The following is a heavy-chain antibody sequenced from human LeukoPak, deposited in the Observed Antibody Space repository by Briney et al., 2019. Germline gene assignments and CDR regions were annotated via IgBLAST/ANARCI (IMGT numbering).Heavy chain of an antibody. CDR3: AKESGALGAPLYDY. CDR2: ISGSGGST. D-gene: IGHD4/OR15-4a*01. V-gene: IGHV3-23*01. Sequence: GSLRLSCAASGFTFSSYAMSWVRQAPGKGLEWVSVISGSGGSTYYADSVKGRFTISRDNSKNMLYLQMNSLRAEDTAVYYCAKESGALGAPLYDYWGRGILVTASS. J-gene: IGHJ4*02. CDR1: GFTFSSYA.